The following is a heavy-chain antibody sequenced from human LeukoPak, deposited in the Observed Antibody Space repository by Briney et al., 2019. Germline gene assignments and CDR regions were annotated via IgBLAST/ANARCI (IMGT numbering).Heavy chain of an antibody. J-gene: IGHJ4*02. CDR1: GFTFSSYG. CDR3: AKQWLLTYYFDY. Sequence: TGGSLRLSCAASGFTFSSYGMHWVRQAPGKGLEWVAVISYDGSNKYYADSVKGRFTISRDNSKNTLYLQMNSLRAEDTAVYYCAKQWLLTYYFDYWGQGTLVTVSS. D-gene: IGHD3-22*01. CDR2: ISYDGSNK. V-gene: IGHV3-30*18.